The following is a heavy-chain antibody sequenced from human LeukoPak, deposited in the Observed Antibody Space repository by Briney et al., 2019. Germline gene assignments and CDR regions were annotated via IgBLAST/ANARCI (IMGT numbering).Heavy chain of an antibody. J-gene: IGHJ2*01. CDR3: ARGPDRVFDL. CDR2: IYYSGST. Sequence: PSETLSLTCTVSGGSISRYYWSWIRQPPGKGLEWIGSIYYSGSTYYNPSLKSRVTISVDTSKNQFSLKLSSVTAADTAVYYCARGPDRVFDLWGRGTLVTVSS. CDR1: GGSISRYY. V-gene: IGHV4-39*07. D-gene: IGHD1-14*01.